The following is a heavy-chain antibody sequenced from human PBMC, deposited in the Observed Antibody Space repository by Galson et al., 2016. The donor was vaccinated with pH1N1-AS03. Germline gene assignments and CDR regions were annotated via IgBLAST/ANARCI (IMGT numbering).Heavy chain of an antibody. V-gene: IGHV1-18*01. CDR1: GYTLTNFG. CDR2: ISAYSGNT. Sequence: SVKVSCKASGYTLTNFGVIWVRQAPGQSLEWVGWISAYSGNTNYAQSLQGRVSMTTDPSTNTVYMELTRLTSDDTAIYYCARDLRSDFGNNFVAGVQFGRYWGQGTLVTVSS. CDR3: ARDLRSDFGNNFVAGVQFGRY. J-gene: IGHJ4*02. D-gene: IGHD4/OR15-4a*01.